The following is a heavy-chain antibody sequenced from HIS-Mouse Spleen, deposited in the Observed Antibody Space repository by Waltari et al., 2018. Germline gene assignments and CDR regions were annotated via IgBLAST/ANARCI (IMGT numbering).Heavy chain of an antibody. V-gene: IGHV4-34*01. CDR3: AREHIVVVTAIHYFDY. CDR2: INHSGST. D-gene: IGHD2-21*02. CDR1: GGSFSGYY. J-gene: IGHJ4*02. Sequence: QVQLQQWGAGLLKPSETLSLTCAVYGGSFSGYYWSWIRQPPGKGLEWIGEINHSGSTNYNPSLKSRVTISVDTSKNQFSLKLSSVTAADTAVYYCAREHIVVVTAIHYFDYWGQGTLVTVSS.